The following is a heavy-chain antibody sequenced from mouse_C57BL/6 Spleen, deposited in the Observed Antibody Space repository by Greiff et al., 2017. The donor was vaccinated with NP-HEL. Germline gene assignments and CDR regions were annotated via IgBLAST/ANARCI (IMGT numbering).Heavy chain of an antibody. Sequence: DVKLQESGPGLVKPSQSLSLTCSVSGYSITSCYYWNWIRQFPGNKLEWMGYISYDGSKNRSSITLDTSTNQFFMKLNCVTTEDTAAYYCARGDYYGSSYGFDYWGQGTTLTVSS. CDR1: GYSITSCYY. CDR2: ISYDG. V-gene: IGHV3-6*01. CDR3: ARGDYYGSSYGFDY. D-gene: IGHD1-1*01. J-gene: IGHJ2*01.